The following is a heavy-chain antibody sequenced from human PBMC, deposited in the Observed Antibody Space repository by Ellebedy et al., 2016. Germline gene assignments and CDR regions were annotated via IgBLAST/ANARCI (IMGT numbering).Heavy chain of an antibody. J-gene: IGHJ4*02. Sequence: GGSLRLSXAASGFTFSDYYMSWIRQAPGKGLEWVSYISSSGSTIYYADSVKGRFTISRDNAKNSLYLQMNSLRAEDTAVYYCARARTYQVFDCWGQGTLATVSS. V-gene: IGHV3-11*04. CDR1: GFTFSDYY. CDR3: ARARTYQVFDC. D-gene: IGHD2-2*01. CDR2: ISSSGSTI.